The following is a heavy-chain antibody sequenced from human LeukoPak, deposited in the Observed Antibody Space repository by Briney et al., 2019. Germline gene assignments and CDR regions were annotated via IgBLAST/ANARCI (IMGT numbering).Heavy chain of an antibody. CDR1: GYTFTGYY. CDR3: ARIEWWDQPAGWFDP. D-gene: IGHD2-15*01. Sequence: ASVKVSCKASGYTFTGYYMHWVRQAPGQGLEWMGWINPNSGGTNYAQKFQGRVTMTRDTSISTAYMELSRLRSDDTAVYYCARIEWWDQPAGWFDPWGQGTLVTVSS. CDR2: INPNSGGT. V-gene: IGHV1-2*02. J-gene: IGHJ5*02.